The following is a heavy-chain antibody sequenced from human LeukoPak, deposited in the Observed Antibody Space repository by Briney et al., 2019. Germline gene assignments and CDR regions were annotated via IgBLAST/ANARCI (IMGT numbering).Heavy chain of an antibody. Sequence: PGGSLRLSCAASGFTLSSYAMSWVRQAPGKGLEWVSSISASVGSTIYADSVKDRFTISRDNSKNTVYLQMNSLRAEDTAVYYCAKVMKGSERLTMARGVIIKTAGLYYMDVWGKGTTVTVSS. CDR2: ISASVGST. D-gene: IGHD3-10*01. J-gene: IGHJ6*03. CDR3: AKVMKGSERLTMARGVIIKTAGLYYMDV. V-gene: IGHV3-23*01. CDR1: GFTLSSYA.